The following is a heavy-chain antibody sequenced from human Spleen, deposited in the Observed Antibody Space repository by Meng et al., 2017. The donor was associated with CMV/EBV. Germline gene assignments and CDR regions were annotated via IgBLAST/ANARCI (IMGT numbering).Heavy chain of an antibody. D-gene: IGHD3-16*02. Sequence: GESLKISCAASGFTFSSYAMSWVRQAPGKGPEWMASIKGDGTDTYHADSVKGRFTVSRDNAKKSLYLHMNRMRVDDTAIYYCVRVSGEFSSGFWLDPWGQGTLVTVSS. CDR3: VRVSGEFSSGFWLDP. V-gene: IGHV3-7*01. CDR1: GFTFSSYA. CDR2: IKGDGTDT. J-gene: IGHJ5*02.